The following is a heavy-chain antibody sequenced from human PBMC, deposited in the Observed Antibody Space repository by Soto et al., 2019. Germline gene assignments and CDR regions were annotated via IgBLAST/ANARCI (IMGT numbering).Heavy chain of an antibody. J-gene: IGHJ6*02. V-gene: IGHV6-1*01. Sequence: QTLSLTCAISGDTVSSRSAAWTWIRQSPSRGLEWLGKTYYRSKWYNEYAVSVKSRITINPDTSKNQFSLQLNSVTPEDTAVYYCARGGYSMDVWGQGTTVTVSS. CDR2: TYYRSKWYN. CDR1: GDTVSSRSAA. CDR3: ARGGYSMDV.